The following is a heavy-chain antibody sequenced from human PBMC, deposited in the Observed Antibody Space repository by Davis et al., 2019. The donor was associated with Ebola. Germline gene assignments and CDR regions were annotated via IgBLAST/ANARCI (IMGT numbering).Heavy chain of an antibody. Sequence: GESLKISCAASGFTFSGSAMHWVRQASGKGLEWVGRIRSKANSYATAYAASVKGRFTISRDDSKNAAYLQMNSLKTEDTAVYYCARGDKVDPWGQGTLVTVSS. CDR1: GFTFSGSA. D-gene: IGHD2-21*01. V-gene: IGHV3-73*01. CDR2: IRSKANSYAT. CDR3: ARGDKVDP. J-gene: IGHJ5*02.